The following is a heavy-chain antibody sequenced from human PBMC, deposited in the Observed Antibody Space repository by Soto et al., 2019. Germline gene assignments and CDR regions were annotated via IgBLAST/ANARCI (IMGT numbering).Heavy chain of an antibody. CDR2: LYNSGST. CDR3: ARGALTTYFDY. CDR1: GGSISSYY. Sequence: PSETLSLTCTVSGGSISSYYWSWIRQPPGKGLEWIGYLYNSGSTSYNPSLKSRVTISVDTSKNQFSLNLSSVTAADTAVYYCARGALTTYFDYWGQGTLVTVSS. J-gene: IGHJ4*02. V-gene: IGHV4-59*01.